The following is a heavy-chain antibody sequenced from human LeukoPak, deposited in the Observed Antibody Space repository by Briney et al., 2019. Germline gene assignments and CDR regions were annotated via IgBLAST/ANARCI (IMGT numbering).Heavy chain of an antibody. J-gene: IGHJ4*02. CDR2: IYSGGST. D-gene: IGHD6-19*01. V-gene: IGHV3-66*01. CDR1: GFTVSSND. CDR3: ARGGGSGWYDY. Sequence: GGSLRLSCAASGFTVSSNDMTWVRQAPGRGLEWVSLIYSGGSTLYADSVKGRFSISRDNSRSTLYLQMSSLRAGDTAVYYCARGGGSGWYDYWGQGTLVTVSS.